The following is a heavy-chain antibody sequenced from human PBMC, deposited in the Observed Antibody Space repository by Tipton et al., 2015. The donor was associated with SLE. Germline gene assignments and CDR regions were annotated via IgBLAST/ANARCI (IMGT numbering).Heavy chain of an antibody. D-gene: IGHD1-7*01. CDR3: ARGSTKTGTRDY. J-gene: IGHJ4*02. Sequence: RSLRLSCAASGFTFSSYAMHWVRQAPGKGLEWVAVISYDGSNKYYADSVKGRFTISRDNSKNTLYLQMNSLRAEDTAVYYCARGSTKTGTRDYWGQGTLVTVST. CDR2: ISYDGSNK. CDR1: GFTFSSYA. V-gene: IGHV3-30-3*01.